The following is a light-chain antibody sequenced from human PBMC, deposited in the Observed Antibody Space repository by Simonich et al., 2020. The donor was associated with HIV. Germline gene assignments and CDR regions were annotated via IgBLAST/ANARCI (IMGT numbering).Light chain of an antibody. CDR2: EDN. J-gene: IGLJ3*02. CDR3: QSYDSSNQGV. V-gene: IGLV6-57*01. CDR1: SGSIASNY. Sequence: NFMMTQPHSVSESPGKTVTISCTRSSGSIASNYVQWYQQRPGSSPTTVSYEDNQSPSGVPNRFSGSIDSSSNSASLTISGLKTEDEADYYCQSYDSSNQGVFGGGTKLTVL.